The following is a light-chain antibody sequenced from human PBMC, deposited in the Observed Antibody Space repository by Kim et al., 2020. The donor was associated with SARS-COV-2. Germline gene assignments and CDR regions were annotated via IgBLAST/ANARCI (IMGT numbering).Light chain of an antibody. CDR1: QNIDNW. CDR3: QHYYAYSWT. V-gene: IGKV1-5*03. Sequence: DIQMTQSPSTLSASVGDRVTITCRASQNIDNWLTWYQQKPGKAPKLLIYKASALESGVPSTFSGSGYGTEFTLTISSVQPADFATYYCQHYYAYSWTFGQGTRVDIK. CDR2: KAS. J-gene: IGKJ1*01.